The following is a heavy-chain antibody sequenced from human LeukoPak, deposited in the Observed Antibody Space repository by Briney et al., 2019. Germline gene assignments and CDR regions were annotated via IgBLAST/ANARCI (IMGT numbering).Heavy chain of an antibody. CDR3: AKDAIVVVPAAPTDYYMDV. V-gene: IGHV3-23*01. J-gene: IGHJ6*03. Sequence: GSLRLSCAASGFTFSSYAMSWVRQAPGRGLEWVSAISGSGGSTYYADSVKGRFTISRDNSKNTLYLQMNSLRAEDTAVYYCAKDAIVVVPAAPTDYYMDVWGKGTTVTISS. CDR1: GFTFSSYA. CDR2: ISGSGGST. D-gene: IGHD2-2*01.